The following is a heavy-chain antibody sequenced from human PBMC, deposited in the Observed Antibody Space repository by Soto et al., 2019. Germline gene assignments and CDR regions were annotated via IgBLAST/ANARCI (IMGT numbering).Heavy chain of an antibody. J-gene: IGHJ5*02. V-gene: IGHV4-59*01. CDR3: ASNVGHYYDSSGYPNWFDP. CDR1: GGSISSYY. D-gene: IGHD3-22*01. Sequence: NPSETLSLTCTVSGGSISSYYWSWIRQPPGKGLEWIGYIYYSGSTNYNPSLKSRVTISVDTSKNQFSLKLSSVTAADTAVYYCASNVGHYYDSSGYPNWFDPWGQGTLVTVSS. CDR2: IYYSGST.